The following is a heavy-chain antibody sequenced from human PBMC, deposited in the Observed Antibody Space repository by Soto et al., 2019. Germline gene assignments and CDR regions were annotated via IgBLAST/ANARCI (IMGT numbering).Heavy chain of an antibody. V-gene: IGHV4-34*01. D-gene: IGHD4-17*01. CDR1: GGSFSGYY. Sequence: QVQLQQWGAGLLKPSETLSLTCAVSGGSFSGYYWSWIRQPPGKGLEWIGEINHSGSTNYNPSLKSRVTISVDTSKNQFSLKLSSVTAADTAVYYCARGAGLRWHDAFDIWGQGTMVTVSS. J-gene: IGHJ3*02. CDR3: ARGAGLRWHDAFDI. CDR2: INHSGST.